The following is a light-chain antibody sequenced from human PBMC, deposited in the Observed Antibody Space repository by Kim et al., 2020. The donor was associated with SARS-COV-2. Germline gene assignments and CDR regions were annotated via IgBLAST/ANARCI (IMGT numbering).Light chain of an antibody. CDR3: HQYDRPPWT. CDR1: QGVSSSS. V-gene: IGKV3-20*01. CDR2: GTS. J-gene: IGKJ1*01. Sequence: SGGERASRAGRARQGVSSSSLAWYQHKPGQATRLLIYGTSNRATGIPDRFSGSGSETDFTLSISRLEPEDVAVFYWHQYDRPPWTLGQGTKVDIK.